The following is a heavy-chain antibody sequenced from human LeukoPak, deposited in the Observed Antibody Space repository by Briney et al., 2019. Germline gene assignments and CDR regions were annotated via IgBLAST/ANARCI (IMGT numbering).Heavy chain of an antibody. J-gene: IGHJ3*02. CDR3: TRGGFMHVFDI. Sequence: GGSLRLSCAVSGFNVSSNYLNWVRQAPGKGPEWVSVIYSGGSTYYADSVKGRFTISRDNSKNTLYLQMNSLRAEDTAVYYCTRGGFMHVFDIWGQGTMVTVSS. D-gene: IGHD3-16*01. CDR1: GFNVSSNY. CDR2: IYSGGST. V-gene: IGHV3-66*01.